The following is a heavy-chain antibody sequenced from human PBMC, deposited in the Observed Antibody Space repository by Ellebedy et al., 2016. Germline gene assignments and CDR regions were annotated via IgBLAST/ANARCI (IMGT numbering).Heavy chain of an antibody. Sequence: GGSLRLSXAAAGFSFKDFFMSWVRQAPGKRLEWVSTISGGGDATYFADSVKGRFTISRDNSKNTMYLQMNGLRADDTAVYYCRQGHYADLWGQGTLVTVSS. V-gene: IGHV3-23*01. D-gene: IGHD4-17*01. CDR3: RQGHYADL. CDR2: ISGGGDAT. CDR1: GFSFKDFF. J-gene: IGHJ5*02.